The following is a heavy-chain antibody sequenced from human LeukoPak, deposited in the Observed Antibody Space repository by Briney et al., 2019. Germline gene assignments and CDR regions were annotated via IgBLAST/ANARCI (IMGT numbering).Heavy chain of an antibody. V-gene: IGHV3-21*01. CDR2: IGGSSRSI. J-gene: IGHJ4*02. CDR3: AREVDEGFDN. CDR1: GFTFSTYS. Sequence: GGSLRLSCAASGFTFSTYSMNWVCQAPGKGLEWVSSIGGSSRSIYHADSVKGRFTISRDNAKNSLFLQMNSLRAEDTAVYYCAREVDEGFDNWGQGTLVTVSS. D-gene: IGHD3-9*01.